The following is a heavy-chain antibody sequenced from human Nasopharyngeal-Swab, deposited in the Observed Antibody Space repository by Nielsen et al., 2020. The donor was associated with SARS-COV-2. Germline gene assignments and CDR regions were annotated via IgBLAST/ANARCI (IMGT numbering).Heavy chain of an antibody. CDR2: ISSSSTYI. CDR3: AREPSDYYYYMDV. V-gene: IGHV3-21*01. Sequence: GGSLSLSCAASGFTFNPCTMNWVRQAPGKGLEWVSSISSSSTYIYYADSVKGRFTISRDNVKNSLYLQMNSLRAEDTAVYYCAREPSDYYYYMDVWGKGTTVTVSS. CDR1: GFTFNPCT. J-gene: IGHJ6*03.